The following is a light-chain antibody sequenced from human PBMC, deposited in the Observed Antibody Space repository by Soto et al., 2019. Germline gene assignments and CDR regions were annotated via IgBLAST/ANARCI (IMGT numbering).Light chain of an antibody. CDR1: QSVSSN. Sequence: EIVMTQSPVTLSVSPGERATLSCRASQSVSSNLAWYQQKPGQAPRLLIYGASTRATGIPDRFSGSGSGTEFTLSISSLQSEDFAVYYCQQYYNWPRTFGQGTKVDIK. CDR3: QQYYNWPRT. CDR2: GAS. V-gene: IGKV3-15*01. J-gene: IGKJ1*01.